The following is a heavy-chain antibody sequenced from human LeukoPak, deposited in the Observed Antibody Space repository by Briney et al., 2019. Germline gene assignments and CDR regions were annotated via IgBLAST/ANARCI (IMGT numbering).Heavy chain of an antibody. J-gene: IGHJ3*02. Sequence: SETLSLTCAASGGSFSRNDMCWCGRQPPGKGLEWIGEIYHSGSTNYNPSLKSRVTISVDKSKNHFSLKLSSVTAADTAVYYCEKPYISGCWEGAFVTCGERAMVAVSS. CDR2: IYHSGST. V-gene: IGHV4-4*02. D-gene: IGHD3-22*01. CDR3: EKPYISGCWEGAFVT. CDR1: GGSFSRNDM.